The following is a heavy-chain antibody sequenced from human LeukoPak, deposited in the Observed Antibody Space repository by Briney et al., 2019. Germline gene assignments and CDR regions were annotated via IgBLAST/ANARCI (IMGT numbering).Heavy chain of an antibody. V-gene: IGHV1-69*04. Sequence: SVKVSCKASGGTFSSYAISWVRQAPGQGLEWMGRIIPILGIANYAQKFQGRVTITADKSTSTAYMELSSLRSEDTAVYYCARGYGGDSPGYWGQGTLVAVSS. CDR2: IIPILGIA. CDR3: ARGYGGDSPGY. CDR1: GGTFSSYA. J-gene: IGHJ4*02. D-gene: IGHD2-21*02.